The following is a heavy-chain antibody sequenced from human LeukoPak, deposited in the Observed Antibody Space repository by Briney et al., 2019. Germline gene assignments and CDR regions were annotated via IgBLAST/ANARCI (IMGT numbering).Heavy chain of an antibody. CDR1: AGSISNYY. CDR3: ARDSGPFDY. CDR2: IYYSGST. V-gene: IGHV4-59*01. Sequence: SETLSLNYTVSAGSISNYYWSWLRQPPGKGLEWIGYIYYSGSTNYNPSLKSRVTISLDTSKNQFSLKLNSVTAADTAVYYCARDSGPFDYWGQGTLVTGSS. D-gene: IGHD3-10*01. J-gene: IGHJ4*02.